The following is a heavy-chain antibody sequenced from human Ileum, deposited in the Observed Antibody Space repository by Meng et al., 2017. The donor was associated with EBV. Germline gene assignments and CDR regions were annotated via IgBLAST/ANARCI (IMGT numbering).Heavy chain of an antibody. Sequence: HRPQAGHDLVKPRVTLAPTCPVYGDTICSDICWSWVRQPPGKGLEWIGEVYHRGDTNYNPSLKSRVDISVDKSKNQFYLSLFSVTAADTAVYYCGRDQGRELINHWGQGTLVTVSS. J-gene: IGHJ4*02. CDR1: GDTICSDIC. V-gene: IGHV4-4*03. D-gene: IGHD1-7*01. CDR2: VYHRGDT. CDR3: GRDQGRELINH.